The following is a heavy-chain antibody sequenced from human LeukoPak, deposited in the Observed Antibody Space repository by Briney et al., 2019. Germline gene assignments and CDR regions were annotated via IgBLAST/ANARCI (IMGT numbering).Heavy chain of an antibody. CDR3: ARGYCSGGSCYSWFDP. Sequence: SETLSLTCAVYGGSFSGYYWSWVRQPPGKGLEWIGEINHSGSTNYNPSLKSRVTISVDTSKNQFSLKLSSVTAADTAVYYCARGYCSGGSCYSWFDPWGQGTLVTVSS. CDR1: GGSFSGYY. CDR2: INHSGST. D-gene: IGHD2-15*01. V-gene: IGHV4-34*01. J-gene: IGHJ5*02.